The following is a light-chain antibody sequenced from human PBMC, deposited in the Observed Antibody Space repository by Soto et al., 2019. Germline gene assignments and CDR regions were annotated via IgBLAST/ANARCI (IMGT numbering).Light chain of an antibody. V-gene: IGKV3-15*01. CDR3: QQYYNWPWT. J-gene: IGKJ1*01. CDR1: QTVNSD. Sequence: IGRTQSPATLSVSPGERSTRACRSSQTVNSDLAWYQRKPGQAPRLLIYGASTRATGIPARFSGSGSGTEFTLTISSLQSADFAVYYCQQYYNWPWTFGHGTKVDI. CDR2: GAS.